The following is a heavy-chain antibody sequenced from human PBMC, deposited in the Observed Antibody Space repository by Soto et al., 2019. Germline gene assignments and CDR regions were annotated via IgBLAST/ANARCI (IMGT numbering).Heavy chain of an antibody. CDR1: GYTFTSYG. CDR3: ARDRVYDWTLNNWFDP. D-gene: IGHD1-1*01. Sequence: ASVKVSCKASGYTFTSYGISWVRQAPGQGLEWMGWISAYNGNTNYAQKLQGRVTMTTDTSTSTAYMELRSLRSDDTAVYYCARDRVYDWTLNNWFDPWGQGTLVTVSS. CDR2: ISAYNGNT. V-gene: IGHV1-18*01. J-gene: IGHJ5*02.